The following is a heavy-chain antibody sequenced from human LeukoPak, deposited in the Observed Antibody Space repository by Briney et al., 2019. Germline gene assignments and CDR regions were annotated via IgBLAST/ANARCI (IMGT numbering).Heavy chain of an antibody. D-gene: IGHD3-3*01. CDR3: AKALVRGVAILPWDY. Sequence: GGSLRLSCAASGFTFSTYGMHWVRQAPGKGLEWVAVISYDGGNKYYGDSVKGRFTISRDNSKNTLYLQMNSLRAEDTAVYYCAKALVRGVAILPWDYWGQGTLVTVSS. CDR2: ISYDGGNK. CDR1: GFTFSTYG. V-gene: IGHV3-30*18. J-gene: IGHJ4*02.